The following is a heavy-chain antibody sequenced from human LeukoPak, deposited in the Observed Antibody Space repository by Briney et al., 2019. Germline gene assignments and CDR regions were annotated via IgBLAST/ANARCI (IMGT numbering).Heavy chain of an antibody. V-gene: IGHV3-21*01. CDR1: GFTFSSYS. D-gene: IGHD2-8*02. CDR2: ISSSSSYI. Sequence: GGSLRLSCAASGFTFSSYSMNWVRQAPGKGLEWVSSISSSSSYIYYADSVKGRFTISRDNAKNSLYLQMYSLRAEDTAVYYCARVGTDDAFDIWGQGTMVTVSS. J-gene: IGHJ3*02. CDR3: ARVGTDDAFDI.